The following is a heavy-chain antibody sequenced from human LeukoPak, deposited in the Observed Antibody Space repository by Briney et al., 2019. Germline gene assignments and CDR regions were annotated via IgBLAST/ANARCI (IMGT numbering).Heavy chain of an antibody. D-gene: IGHD2-21*02. J-gene: IGHJ4*02. CDR3: ARVVTSSLYFFDY. V-gene: IGHV4-31*03. CDR2: IYHSGRT. Sequence: SETLSLTCSVSGGSISSEGFYWSWIRQHPGKGLEWIAYIYHSGRTYYNPSLKSRLTISVDTSKNQLSMSLKSVTAADTAVYYCARVVTSSLYFFDYWGQGTLVSVSS. CDR1: GGSISSEGFY.